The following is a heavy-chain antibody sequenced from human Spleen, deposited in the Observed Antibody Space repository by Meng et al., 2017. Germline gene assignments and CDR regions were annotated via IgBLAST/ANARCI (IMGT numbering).Heavy chain of an antibody. Sequence: SETLSLTCTVSGGSISSSSYYWGWIRQPPGKGLEWIGSIYYSGSTYYNPSLTSRVTISVDTSKNQFTLNLNSVTAADTAVYYCARTQRSNWGYFDLWGRGTLVTVSS. CDR2: IYYSGST. D-gene: IGHD1-1*01. V-gene: IGHV4-39*06. CDR1: GGSISSSSYY. CDR3: ARTQRSNWGYFDL. J-gene: IGHJ2*01.